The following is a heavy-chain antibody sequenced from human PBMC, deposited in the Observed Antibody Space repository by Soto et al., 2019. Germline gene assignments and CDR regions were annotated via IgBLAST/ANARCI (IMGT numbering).Heavy chain of an antibody. CDR1: GFTVSSNY. CDR3: ARGLGREYQDNRNYFHLDY. J-gene: IGHJ4*02. Sequence: SLRLSCAASGFTVSSNYLTWVRQAPGEGLKWVSVLYPNGRAFYADSVKGRFTISTDNSQNSVYLLMNTLRAEDTAIYYCARGLGREYQDNRNYFHLDYWGQGTLVTVSS. D-gene: IGHD1-20*01. V-gene: IGHV3-53*01. CDR2: LYPNGRA.